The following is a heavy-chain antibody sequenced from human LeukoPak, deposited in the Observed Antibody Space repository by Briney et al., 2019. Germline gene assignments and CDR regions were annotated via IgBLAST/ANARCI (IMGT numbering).Heavy chain of an antibody. CDR2: ISGSGGST. J-gene: IGHJ3*02. V-gene: IGHV3-23*01. Sequence: GGSLRLSCAASGFTFSSYAMSWVRQAPGKGLEWVSAISGSGGSTYYADSVKGRFTISRDNSKNTLYLQMNSLRAEDTAVYYCAKASARYCSSTSCHRLDAFDIWGQGTMVTVSS. CDR1: GFTFSSYA. D-gene: IGHD2-2*01. CDR3: AKASARYCSSTSCHRLDAFDI.